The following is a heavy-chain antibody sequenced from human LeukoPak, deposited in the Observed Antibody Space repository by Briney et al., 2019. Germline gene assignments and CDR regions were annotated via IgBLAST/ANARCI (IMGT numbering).Heavy chain of an antibody. V-gene: IGHV4-59*01. D-gene: IGHD6-19*01. CDR3: ARGEGSGWYWAFDI. CDR2: IYSVGTT. CDR1: GGSIINYY. Sequence: SETLSLTCTVSGGSIINYYWGWIRQPPGKRLEWIGYIYSVGTTNYNPSLESRVTISVDTSKNQFSLKMSSVTAADTAVYYCARGEGSGWYWAFDIWGQGTMVIVAS. J-gene: IGHJ3*02.